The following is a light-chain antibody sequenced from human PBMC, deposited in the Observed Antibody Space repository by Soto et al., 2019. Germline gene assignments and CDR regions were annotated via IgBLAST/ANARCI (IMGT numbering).Light chain of an antibody. CDR3: QHYASSLWT. V-gene: IGKV3-20*01. Sequence: EIVLTQSPGTLSLSPVERATLSCRASQSVSSTYLAWYQQKPGQSPRLLIYGASSRATGIPDRFSGSGSGTDFTLTISRLEPEDFAVYYCQHYASSLWTFGQGTKVDIK. CDR2: GAS. J-gene: IGKJ1*01. CDR1: QSVSSTY.